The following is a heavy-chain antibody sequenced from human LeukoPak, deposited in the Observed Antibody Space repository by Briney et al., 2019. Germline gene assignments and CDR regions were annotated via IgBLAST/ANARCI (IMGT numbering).Heavy chain of an antibody. J-gene: IGHJ4*02. V-gene: IGHV4-39*01. Sequence: SETLSLTCTVSGGSISSSSYYWGWIRQPPGKGLERIGSIYYSGSTYYNPSLKSRVTISVDTSKNQFSLKLSSVTAADTAVYSGPSHPSGGPLHNFDWFSPPPAPFDYWGQGTLVTVSS. D-gene: IGHD3-9*01. CDR2: IYYSGST. CDR3: PSHPSGGPLHNFDWFSPPPAPFDY. CDR1: GGSISSSSYY.